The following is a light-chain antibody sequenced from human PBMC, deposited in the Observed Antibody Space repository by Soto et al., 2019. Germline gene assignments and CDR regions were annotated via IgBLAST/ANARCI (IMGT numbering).Light chain of an antibody. J-gene: IGLJ2*01. V-gene: IGLV2-14*01. CDR2: EVI. CDR3: SSYTSSSTLV. Sequence: LTQPPSASGSPGQSVTISCTATSSDVDTHNYVSWYQQYPGKAPKLMIYEVINRPSGVSNRFSGSKSGNTASLIISGLQAEDEADYYCSSYTSSSTLVFGGGTKVTVL. CDR1: SSDVDTHNY.